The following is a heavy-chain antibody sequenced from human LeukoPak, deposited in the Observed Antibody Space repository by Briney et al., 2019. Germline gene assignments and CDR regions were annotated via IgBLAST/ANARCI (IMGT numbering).Heavy chain of an antibody. Sequence: PGGSLRLSCAASRFTFTSSAMHWVRQASGKGLEWVGRIRGKPNSYATTYARSVRARFNFSRDDSTKPACLDMNTQKPEETVVVYCATPTLDGGSNSDPFDVWGRGTMVTVSS. CDR1: RFTFTSSA. D-gene: IGHD4-23*01. CDR3: ATPTLDGGSNSDPFDV. V-gene: IGHV3-73*01. CDR2: IRGKPNSYAT. J-gene: IGHJ3*01.